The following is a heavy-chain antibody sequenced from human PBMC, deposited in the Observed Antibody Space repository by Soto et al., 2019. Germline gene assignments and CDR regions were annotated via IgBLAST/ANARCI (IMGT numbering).Heavy chain of an antibody. Sequence: VKVSCKASGYAFTWLNIHWVRQAPGQRLEWMGWINAGNGNTKYSQKFQGRVTITRDTSASTAYMELSSLRSEDTAVYYCARGPLVGATDYYYGMDVWGQGTTVTVSS. CDR3: ARGPLVGATDYYYGMDV. V-gene: IGHV1-3*01. CDR2: INAGNGNT. D-gene: IGHD1-26*01. CDR1: GYAFTWLN. J-gene: IGHJ6*02.